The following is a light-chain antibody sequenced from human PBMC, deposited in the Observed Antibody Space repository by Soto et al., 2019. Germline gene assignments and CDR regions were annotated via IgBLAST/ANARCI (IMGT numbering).Light chain of an antibody. CDR3: HQYNHWLTWT. V-gene: IGKV3-15*01. CDR1: QSVSSK. Sequence: EIVMTQSPATLSLSPGQRATLSCRASQSVSSKLAWYQQRPGQAPRLLIYSASTRATGIPARFSGSGSGTEFTLTISSLQSEDFAVYYCHQYNHWLTWTFXQGTKV. J-gene: IGKJ1*01. CDR2: SAS.